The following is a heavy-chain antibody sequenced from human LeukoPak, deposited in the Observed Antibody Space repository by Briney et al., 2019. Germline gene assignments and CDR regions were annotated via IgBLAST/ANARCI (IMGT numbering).Heavy chain of an antibody. CDR1: GYTFTSYA. V-gene: IGHV7-4-1*02. Sequence: ASVKVSCKASGYTFTSYAMNWVRQAPGQGLEWMGWINTNTGNPTYAQGFTGRFVFSLDTSVSTAYLQISSLKAEDTAVYYCARPDLPPYCSSTSCYSGSYWYFDLWGRGTLVTVSS. J-gene: IGHJ2*01. D-gene: IGHD2-2*01. CDR2: INTNTGNP. CDR3: ARPDLPPYCSSTSCYSGSYWYFDL.